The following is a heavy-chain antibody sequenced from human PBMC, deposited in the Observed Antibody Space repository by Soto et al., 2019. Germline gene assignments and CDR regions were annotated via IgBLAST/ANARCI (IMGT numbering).Heavy chain of an antibody. J-gene: IGHJ4*02. Sequence: LRLSCEASGFTFSDCAMNWVRQAPGKGLEWVSGISGTGRSTFYADSAEGRFTISRDNSKNIVYLQMNSLSAEDTAVYYCAKGKTSGWYFFDYWGQGTLVTVSS. CDR2: ISGTGRST. CDR3: AKGKTSGWYFFDY. D-gene: IGHD6-19*01. V-gene: IGHV3-23*01. CDR1: GFTFSDCA.